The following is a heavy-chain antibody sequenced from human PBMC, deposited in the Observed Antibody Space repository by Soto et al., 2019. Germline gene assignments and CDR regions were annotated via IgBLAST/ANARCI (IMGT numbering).Heavy chain of an antibody. CDR3: AKAHSTI. CDR2: ISSSGANT. Sequence: EVQLLESGGGLVQPGGSLRLSCAASGFTASSYAMSWVRQAPGKGLEWVSGISSSGANTFYVDSVKGRFTISRDNSKNTLYLQMYDLRAEDTAIYYCAKAHSTIWGQGTTVTVS. CDR1: GFTASSYA. D-gene: IGHD1-1*01. V-gene: IGHV3-23*01. J-gene: IGHJ6*02.